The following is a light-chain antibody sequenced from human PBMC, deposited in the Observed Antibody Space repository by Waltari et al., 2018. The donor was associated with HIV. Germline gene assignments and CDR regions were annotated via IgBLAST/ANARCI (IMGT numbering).Light chain of an antibody. CDR3: MQGTHWPMYT. CDR1: QSLVHSDGNTY. J-gene: IGKJ2*01. V-gene: IGKV2-30*02. CDR2: KVS. Sequence: DVVMTQSQLSLPVTLGQSASISCRSGQSLVHSDGNTYLSWFQQRPGQSPRRLIYKVSNRDSGVPDRFSGSGSGTDFTLQINRVEAEDVAMYYCMQGTHWPMYTFGQGTKLEIK.